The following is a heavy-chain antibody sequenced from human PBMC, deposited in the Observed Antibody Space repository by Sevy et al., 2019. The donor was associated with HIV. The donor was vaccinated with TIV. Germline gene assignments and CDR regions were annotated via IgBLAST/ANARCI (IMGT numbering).Heavy chain of an antibody. CDR1: GFTFSSYW. J-gene: IGHJ2*01. CDR2: IKQDGSEK. CDR3: ARIRFLGGGQNWFFDL. D-gene: IGHD3-10*01. Sequence: GGSLRLSCAASGFTFSSYWMSWVRQAPGKGLEWVANIKQDGSEKYYVDSVKGRFTISRDNAKNSLYLQMNRLKAEDAAVYYCARIRFLGGGQNWFFDLWGRGALVTVSS. V-gene: IGHV3-7*01.